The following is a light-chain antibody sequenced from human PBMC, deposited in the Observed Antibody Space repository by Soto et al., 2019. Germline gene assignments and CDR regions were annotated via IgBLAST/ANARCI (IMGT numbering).Light chain of an antibody. CDR1: SSDVGGYNS. CDR3: SSYTSSSTVV. CDR2: DVS. Sequence: QSVLTQAASVSGSPGQSITISCTGTSSDVGGYNSVSWYQQHPGKAPKLMIYDVSNRPSGVSNRFSGSKSVNTASLTISGLQAEDEADYYCSSYTSSSTVVFGGKTKLTVL. V-gene: IGLV2-14*01. J-gene: IGLJ2*01.